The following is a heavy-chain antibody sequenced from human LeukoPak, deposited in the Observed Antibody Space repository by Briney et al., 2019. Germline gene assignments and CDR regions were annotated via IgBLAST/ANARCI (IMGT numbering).Heavy chain of an antibody. D-gene: IGHD6-19*01. CDR3: ARDPGVQWLVGFDY. V-gene: IGHV3-33*01. CDR2: IWYEGSNK. J-gene: IGHJ4*02. CDR1: GFTFRSYG. Sequence: PGGSLRLSCAASGFTFRSYGMHWGRQGPGKGRGGLAVIWYEGSNKYYAHSVKGRFTISRDNSKNTLYLQMDSLRAEDTAVYYCARDPGVQWLVGFDYWGQGTLVTVSS.